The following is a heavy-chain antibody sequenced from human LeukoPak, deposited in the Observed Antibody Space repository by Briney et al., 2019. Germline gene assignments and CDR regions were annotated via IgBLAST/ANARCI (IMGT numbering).Heavy chain of an antibody. Sequence: GGSLRLSCAASGFTFSSYGMHWVRQAPGKGLEWVAFIRYDGSNKYYADSVKGRFTISRDNSKNTLYLQMNSLRAEDTAVYYCAKGGYQLLSAQNWFDPWGQGTLVTVSS. CDR2: IRYDGSNK. CDR1: GFTFSSYG. D-gene: IGHD2-2*01. CDR3: AKGGYQLLSAQNWFDP. J-gene: IGHJ5*02. V-gene: IGHV3-30*02.